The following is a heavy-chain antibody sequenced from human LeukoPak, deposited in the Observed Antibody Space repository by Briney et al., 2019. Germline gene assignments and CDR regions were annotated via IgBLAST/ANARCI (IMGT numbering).Heavy chain of an antibody. CDR1: GYTFTSYG. Sequence: VASVKVSCKASGYTFTSYGISWVRQAPGQGLEWMGWISAYNGNTNYAQKLQGRVTMTTDTSTSTAYMELRSLRSDDTAVYYSARGPRADYRSGSYLDYWGQGTLVTVSS. V-gene: IGHV1-18*01. J-gene: IGHJ4*02. CDR3: ARGPRADYRSGSYLDY. D-gene: IGHD3-10*01. CDR2: ISAYNGNT.